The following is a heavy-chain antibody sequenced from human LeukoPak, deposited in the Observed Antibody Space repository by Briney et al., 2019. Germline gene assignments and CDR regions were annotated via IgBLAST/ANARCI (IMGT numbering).Heavy chain of an antibody. CDR1: GGSISSYY. J-gene: IGHJ4*02. D-gene: IGHD2-21*02. CDR2: IYYSGST. CDR3: ARGGLPLLSLFDY. Sequence: SETLSLTCTVSGGSISSYYWSWIRQPPGKGLEWIGYIYYSGSTNYNPSLKSRVTISVDTSKNQFSLKLSSVTAADTAVYYCARGGLPLLSLFDYWGQGTLVTVSS. V-gene: IGHV4-59*01.